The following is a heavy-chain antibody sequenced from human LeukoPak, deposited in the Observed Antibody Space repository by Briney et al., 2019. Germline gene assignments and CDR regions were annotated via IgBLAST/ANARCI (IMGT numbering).Heavy chain of an antibody. Sequence: ASVKVSCKASGGTFSSYAISWVRQAPGQGLEWMGRIIPILGVANYAQKFQGRVTITRDTSASTAYMELSSLRSEDTAVYYCARDQQWPYNWFDPWGQGTLVTVSS. CDR2: IIPILGVA. CDR1: GGTFSSYA. D-gene: IGHD6-19*01. J-gene: IGHJ5*02. CDR3: ARDQQWPYNWFDP. V-gene: IGHV1-69*04.